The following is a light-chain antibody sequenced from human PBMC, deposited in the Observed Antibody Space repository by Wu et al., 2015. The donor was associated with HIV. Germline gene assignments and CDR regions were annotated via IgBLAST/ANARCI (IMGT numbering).Light chain of an antibody. V-gene: IGKV1-9*01. CDR2: AAS. CDR3: QKYNTAPWT. J-gene: IGKJ1*01. CDR1: QGISSY. Sequence: DIQMTQSPSSLSASVGDRVTITCRASQGISSYLAWYQQKPGKAPNLLIYAASTLHFGVPSRFSGSGSGTEFTLTISSLQPEDVATYYCQKYNTAPWTFGQGTKVEMK.